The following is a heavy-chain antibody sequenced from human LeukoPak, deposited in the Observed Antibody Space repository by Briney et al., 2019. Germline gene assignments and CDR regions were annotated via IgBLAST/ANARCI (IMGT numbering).Heavy chain of an antibody. D-gene: IGHD6-25*01. J-gene: IGHJ4*02. CDR3: AKERPQCKRLGNYFDY. CDR2: IRYDGSNK. V-gene: IGHV3-30*02. CDR1: GFTFSSYG. Sequence: GGSLRLSCAASGFTFSSYGMHWVRQAPGKGLEWVAFIRYDGSNKYYADSVKGRFTISRDNSKNTLYLQMNSLRAEDTAVYYCAKERPQCKRLGNYFDYWAREPWSPSPQ.